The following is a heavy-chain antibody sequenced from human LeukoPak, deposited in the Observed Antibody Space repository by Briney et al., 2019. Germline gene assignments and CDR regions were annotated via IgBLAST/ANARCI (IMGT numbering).Heavy chain of an antibody. D-gene: IGHD3-10*01. CDR3: VKPHYDSRTFLDYFDN. CDR2: INPNSGGT. V-gene: IGHV1-2*06. CDR1: GYTFNGYY. J-gene: IGHJ4*02. Sequence: ASVKVSCKASGYTFNGYYIHWVRQAPGQGHEWMGRINPNSGGTNFAQKFQGRVTMTRDTSINTAYMEVSWLRSDDTAVYYCVKPHYDSRTFLDYFDNWGQGTLVTVSS.